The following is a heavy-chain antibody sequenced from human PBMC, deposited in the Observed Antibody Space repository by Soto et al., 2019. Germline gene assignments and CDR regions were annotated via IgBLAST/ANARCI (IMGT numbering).Heavy chain of an antibody. V-gene: IGHV4-39*01. Sequence: ETLSLTCTVSGGSISSSSYYWGWIRQPPGKGLEWIGSIYYSGSTYYNPSLKSRVTISVDTSKNQFSLKLSSVTAADTAVYYCARHPFGDFWSGSQNWFDPWGQGTLVTVSS. J-gene: IGHJ5*02. CDR3: ARHPFGDFWSGSQNWFDP. CDR2: IYYSGST. CDR1: GGSISSSSYY. D-gene: IGHD3-3*01.